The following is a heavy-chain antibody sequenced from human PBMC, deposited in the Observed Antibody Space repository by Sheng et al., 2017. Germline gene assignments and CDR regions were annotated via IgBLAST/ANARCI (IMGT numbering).Heavy chain of an antibody. V-gene: IGHV4-61*02. CDR1: GGSISSDGYY. CDR2: VYTSGTT. J-gene: IGHJ4*02. Sequence: QVQLQESGPGLVKPSQTLSLTFTVSGGSISSDGYYWSWIRQPAGKGMEWIGRVYTSGTTNYNPSLKSRVTISVDTSKKQISLNLSSVTAADTAVYYCARDGRGPTYGSFDYWGQGALVTVSS. D-gene: IGHD5-18*01. CDR3: ARDGRGPTYGSFDY.